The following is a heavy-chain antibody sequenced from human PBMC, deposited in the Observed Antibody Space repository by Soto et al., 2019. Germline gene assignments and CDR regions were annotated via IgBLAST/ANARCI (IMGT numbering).Heavy chain of an antibody. CDR2: IKSKTDGGTT. CDR1: GFTFSNAW. J-gene: IGHJ6*02. Sequence: GGSLSLSCAASGFTFSNAWMSWVRQAPGKGLEWVGRIKSKTDGGTTDYAAPVKGRFTISRDDSKNTLYLQMNSLKTEDTAVYYCTTDMLWLIGMDVWGQGTTVTVSS. V-gene: IGHV3-15*01. D-gene: IGHD5-18*01. CDR3: TTDMLWLIGMDV.